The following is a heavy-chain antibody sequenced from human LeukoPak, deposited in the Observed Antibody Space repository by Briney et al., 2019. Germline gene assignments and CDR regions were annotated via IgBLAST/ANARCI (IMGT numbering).Heavy chain of an antibody. CDR3: ARDRSGIYDAFDI. CDR2: IWYDGSNK. D-gene: IGHD1-14*01. V-gene: IGHV3-33*01. Sequence: GGSLRLSCAASGFTFSSYGMHWVRQAPGKGLEWVAVIWYDGSNKYYADSVKGRFIISRDNSKNTLYLQMNSLRAEDTAVYYCARDRSGIYDAFDIWGQGTMVTVSS. J-gene: IGHJ3*02. CDR1: GFTFSSYG.